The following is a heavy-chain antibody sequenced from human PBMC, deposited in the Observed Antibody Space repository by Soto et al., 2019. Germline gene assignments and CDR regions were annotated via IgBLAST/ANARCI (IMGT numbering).Heavy chain of an antibody. J-gene: IGHJ6*01. V-gene: IGHV4-34*01. CDR1: GGPFRIYY. D-gene: IGHD3-3*01. Sequence: AHTVYLNCALHGGPFRIYYKSWIRQPPGKGLEWIGEINHSGSTNYNPSLKSRVTISVDTSKNQFSLKLSSVTAADTAVYYCPRICETDDDIDVWGLGTPVTVS. CDR2: INHSGST. CDR3: PRICETDDDIDV.